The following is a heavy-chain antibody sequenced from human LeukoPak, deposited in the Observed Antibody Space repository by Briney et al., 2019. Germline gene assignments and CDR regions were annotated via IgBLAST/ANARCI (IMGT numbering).Heavy chain of an antibody. CDR2: IRYDGSNK. J-gene: IGHJ4*02. Sequence: GGSLRLSCAASGFTFSSYGMHWVRQAPGKGLEWVAFIRYDGSNKYYADSVKGRFTISRDNSKNTLYLQMNSLRAEDTAVYYCATDRYYYDSSGYRWGQGTLVTVSS. V-gene: IGHV3-30*02. CDR1: GFTFSSYG. CDR3: ATDRYYYDSSGYR. D-gene: IGHD3-22*01.